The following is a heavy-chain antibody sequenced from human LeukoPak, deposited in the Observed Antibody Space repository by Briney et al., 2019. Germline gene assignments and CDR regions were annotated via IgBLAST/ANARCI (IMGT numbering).Heavy chain of an antibody. D-gene: IGHD3-22*01. CDR1: GFTFSSYA. J-gene: IGHJ4*02. CDR3: AKRYYYDSSGYSPLDY. V-gene: IGHV3-23*01. CDR2: ISGSGGST. Sequence: GGSLRLSCAASGFTFSSYAMSWVRQAPGKGLEWVSAISGSGGSTYYADSVKGRFTISRDNSKYTLYLQMNSLRAEDTAVYYCAKRYYYDSSGYSPLDYWGQGTLVTVSS.